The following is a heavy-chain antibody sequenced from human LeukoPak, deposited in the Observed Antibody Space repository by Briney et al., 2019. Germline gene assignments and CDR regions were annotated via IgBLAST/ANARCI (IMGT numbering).Heavy chain of an antibody. V-gene: IGHV3-33*08. CDR3: ARRRGKAVAGLGVPDY. J-gene: IGHJ4*02. CDR2: IWYDGSNK. Sequence: GGSLRLSCAASGFTFSNAWMSWVRQAPGKGLEWVAVIWYDGSNKYYADSVKGRFTISRDNSKNTLYLQMNSLRAEDTAVYYCARRRGKAVAGLGVPDYWGQGTLATVSS. CDR1: GFTFSNAW. D-gene: IGHD6-19*01.